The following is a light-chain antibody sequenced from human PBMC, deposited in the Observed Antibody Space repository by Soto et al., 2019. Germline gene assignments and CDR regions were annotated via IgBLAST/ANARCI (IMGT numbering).Light chain of an antibody. J-gene: IGLJ2*01. CDR1: SSNIGAGYE. CDR2: TNN. Sequence: QSVLTQPPSVSGAPGQTVIISCTGSSSNIGAGYEVVWYQQLPKTAPKLLIYTNNKRPSGVPDRFSGSTSGASASLAITGLQAEDEADYYCQSYDSSLRVVFGGGTKLTVL. CDR3: QSYDSSLRVV. V-gene: IGLV1-40*01.